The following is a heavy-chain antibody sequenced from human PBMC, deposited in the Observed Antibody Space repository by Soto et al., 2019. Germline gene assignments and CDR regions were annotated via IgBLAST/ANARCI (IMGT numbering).Heavy chain of an antibody. V-gene: IGHV4-61*01. CDR2: VHNSGSI. CDR1: GESVDSGRFY. CDR3: ARVLSLFNVGDVYNTIDK. Sequence: PSETPSLTCIVSGESVDSGRFYWSWLRQSPGKGLEWIGYVHNSGSITSDPSLESRLTMSVDTSRNQFSLNLRSVTGADTAVYCCARVLSLFNVGDVYNTIDKWGQGTLVTVSS. D-gene: IGHD3-3*01. J-gene: IGHJ4*02.